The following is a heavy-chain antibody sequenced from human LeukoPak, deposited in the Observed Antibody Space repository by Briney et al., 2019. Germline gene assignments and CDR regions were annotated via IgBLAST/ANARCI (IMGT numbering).Heavy chain of an antibody. Sequence: GGSLRLSCAASGFTFSSYWMSWVRQAPGKGLEWVANIKQDGSENYYVDSAKGRFTISRDNAKKSLYLQMNSLRAEDTAVYYCARDLRGSGWYFDYWGQGTLVTVSS. D-gene: IGHD6-19*01. V-gene: IGHV3-7*03. CDR3: ARDLRGSGWYFDY. J-gene: IGHJ4*02. CDR1: GFTFSSYW. CDR2: IKQDGSEN.